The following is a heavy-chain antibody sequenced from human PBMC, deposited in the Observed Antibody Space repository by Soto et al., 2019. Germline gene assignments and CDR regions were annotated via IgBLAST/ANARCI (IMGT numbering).Heavy chain of an antibody. CDR1: GFTFSSYA. V-gene: IGHV3-23*01. CDR2: ISGSGTST. D-gene: IGHD4-17*01. CDR3: AKENTPDYGDYVDY. Sequence: EVQLLESGGGLVQPGGSLRLSWAASGFTFSSYAMSWVRQAPGKGLKWISSISGSGTSTYYADSVKGRFTISRDNSKNTMYLQMNSLRAEDTALYFCAKENTPDYGDYVDYWGQGTLVTVSS. J-gene: IGHJ4*02.